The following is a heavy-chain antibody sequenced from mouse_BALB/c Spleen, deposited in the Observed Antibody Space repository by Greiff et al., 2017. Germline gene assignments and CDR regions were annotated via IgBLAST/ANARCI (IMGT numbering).Heavy chain of an antibody. D-gene: IGHD1-1*01. CDR1: GYSFTSYY. CDR3: ARYTAHYYGSNAMDY. V-gene: IGHV3-8*02. J-gene: IGHJ4*01. Sequence: EVQLQESGPSLVKPSQTLNLSCSATGYSFTSYYLNWVRQCPGHNLEYMGYISYSGSTYYNPYLKSRITITRDTSTNHYYLQLNSVTTADTATYYCARYTAHYYGSNAMDYWGQGTSVTVSS. CDR2: ISYSGST.